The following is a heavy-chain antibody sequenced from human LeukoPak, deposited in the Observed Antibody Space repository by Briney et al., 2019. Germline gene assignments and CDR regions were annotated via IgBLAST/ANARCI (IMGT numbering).Heavy chain of an antibody. Sequence: GGSLRLSCAASGFTVSNNYMSWVRQTPGKGLEWVSVIYAGGSTYYADSVKGRFTISRDNSKNTLDLQMNSLRVEDTAVYYCARTYYDILTGHMEYDAFDMWGQGTMVTVSS. J-gene: IGHJ3*02. D-gene: IGHD3-9*01. CDR3: ARTYYDILTGHMEYDAFDM. V-gene: IGHV3-66*01. CDR2: IYAGGST. CDR1: GFTVSNNY.